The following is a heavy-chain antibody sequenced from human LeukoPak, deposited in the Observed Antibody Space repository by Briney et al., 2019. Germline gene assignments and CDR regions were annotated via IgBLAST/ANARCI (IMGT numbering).Heavy chain of an antibody. J-gene: IGHJ4*02. CDR2: IYYSGST. V-gene: IGHV4-59*01. Sequence: SETLSLTCTVSGGSISSYYWSWIRQPPGKGLEWIGYIYYSGSTNYNPSLKSRVTISVDTSKNQFSLKLSSVTAADTAVYYCASQTVQYYFDYWGQGTLVTVSS. CDR1: GGSISSYY. D-gene: IGHD1-14*01. CDR3: ASQTVQYYFDY.